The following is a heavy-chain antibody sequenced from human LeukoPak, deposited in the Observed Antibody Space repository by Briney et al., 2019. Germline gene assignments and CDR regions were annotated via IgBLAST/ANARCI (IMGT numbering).Heavy chain of an antibody. CDR3: ARDYSGTTVTYYYYYYYMDV. CDR2: ISKSSALK. CDR1: EYDFRAYT. Sequence: GGSLRLSCVASEYDFRAYTFTWVRQAPGKGLEYVSSISKSSALKYYSESVRGRFTISRDNAENSLYLQMNSLRAEDTAVYYCARDYSGTTVTYYYYYYYMDVWGKGTTVTVSS. J-gene: IGHJ6*03. V-gene: IGHV3-21*01. D-gene: IGHD4-17*01.